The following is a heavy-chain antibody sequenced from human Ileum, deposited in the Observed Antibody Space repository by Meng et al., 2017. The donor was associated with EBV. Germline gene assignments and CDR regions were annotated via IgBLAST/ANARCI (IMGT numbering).Heavy chain of an antibody. D-gene: IGHD3-10*01. CDR3: ARQSDHYYGSGSYYDY. J-gene: IGHJ4*02. V-gene: IGHV4-39*01. Sequence: LQESGPGLGKPSETLSCTCTVVGGSISSSSYYWGWIRQPPGKGLEWIGMMYYSGHTYYNPSLKSRVTISVDTAKNQFSLRLSSVTAADAALYYCARQSDHYYGSGSYYDYWGQGTLVTVSS. CDR2: MYYSGHT. CDR1: GGSISSSSYY.